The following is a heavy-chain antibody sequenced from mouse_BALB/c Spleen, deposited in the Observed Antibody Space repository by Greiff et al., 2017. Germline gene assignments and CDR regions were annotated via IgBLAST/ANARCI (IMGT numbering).Heavy chain of an antibody. D-gene: IGHD2-4*01. CDR1: GFTFSDYY. CDR3: ARAYDYAWFAY. CDR2: ISDGGSYT. J-gene: IGHJ3*01. V-gene: IGHV5-4*02. Sequence: EVKVVESGGGLVKPGGSLKLSCAASGFTFSDYYMYWVRQTPEKRLEWVATISDGGSYTYYPDSVKGRFTISRDNAKNNLYLQMSSLKSEDTAMYYCARAYDYAWFAYWGQGTLVTVSA.